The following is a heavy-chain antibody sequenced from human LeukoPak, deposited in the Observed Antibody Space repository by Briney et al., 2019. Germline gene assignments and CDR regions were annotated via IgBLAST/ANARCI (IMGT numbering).Heavy chain of an antibody. D-gene: IGHD3-16*01. CDR2: ISSSGSTI. CDR3: ARDLRGTGGADY. CDR1: GFTFSSYD. V-gene: IGHV3-48*03. Sequence: GGSLKLSCAASGFTFSSYDMNWVRQAPGQGLEWVSYISSSGSTIYYADSVKGRFTISRDNAKNSLYMQMNSLRADDTAVYYCARDLRGTGGADYWGQGTLVTVSS. J-gene: IGHJ4*02.